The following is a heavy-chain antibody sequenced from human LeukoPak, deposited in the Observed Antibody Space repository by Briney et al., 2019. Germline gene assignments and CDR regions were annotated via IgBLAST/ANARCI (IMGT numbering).Heavy chain of an antibody. CDR2: ISSSSSTI. J-gene: IGHJ4*02. CDR1: EFSFYVYG. D-gene: IGHD1-26*01. Sequence: GGSLRLSCVASEFSFYVYGMSWVRQAPGKGLEWVSYISSSSSTIYYADSVKGRFSVSRDNAKNSLYLQLNSLRDEDTAVYYCARDGPYSGSYFADFDYWGQGTLVTVSS. V-gene: IGHV3-48*02. CDR3: ARDGPYSGSYFADFDY.